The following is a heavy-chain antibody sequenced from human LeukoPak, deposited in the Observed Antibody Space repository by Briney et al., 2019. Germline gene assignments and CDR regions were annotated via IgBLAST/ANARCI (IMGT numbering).Heavy chain of an antibody. J-gene: IGHJ6*02. CDR1: GGSISSYY. D-gene: IGHD1-26*01. CDR2: IYTSGST. CDR3: ARDLASGSYSRYYYGMDV. V-gene: IGHV4-4*07. Sequence: ASETLSLTCTVSGGSISSYYWSWIRQPAGKGLEWIGRIYTSGSTNYNPSLKSRVTISVDTSKKQFSLKLSSVTAADTAVYYCARDLASGSYSRYYYGMDVWGQGTTVTVSS.